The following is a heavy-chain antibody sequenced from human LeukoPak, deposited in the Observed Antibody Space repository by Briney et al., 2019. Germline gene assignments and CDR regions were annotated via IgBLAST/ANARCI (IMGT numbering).Heavy chain of an antibody. J-gene: IGHJ4*02. CDR2: IKQDGSEK. D-gene: IGHD3-3*01. CDR3: ARDAAYYDFWSGYYLDY. V-gene: IGHV3-7*01. CDR1: GFTFSSYW. Sequence: GGSLRLSCAASGFTFSSYWMSWVRQAPGKGLEWVANIKQDGSEKYYVDSVKGRFTISRDSAKNSLYLQMNSLRAEDTAVYYCARDAAYYDFWSGYYLDYWGQGTLVTVSS.